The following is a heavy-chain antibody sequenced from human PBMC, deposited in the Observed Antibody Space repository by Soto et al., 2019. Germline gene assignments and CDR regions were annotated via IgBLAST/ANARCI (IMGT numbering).Heavy chain of an antibody. CDR2: FSATSENT. D-gene: IGHD6-19*01. V-gene: IGHV3-23*01. Sequence: EVQLLESGGGLVQPGGSLRLSCVGSGFFFSSYTMTWVRQAPGKGLEWVSSFSATSENTYYADYVRGRFTISRDNSKNTLVLQMNSLTAEDTAMYYCAKARDQQWVRLPFDYWGQGILVIVSS. CDR1: GFFFSSYT. J-gene: IGHJ4*02. CDR3: AKARDQQWVRLPFDY.